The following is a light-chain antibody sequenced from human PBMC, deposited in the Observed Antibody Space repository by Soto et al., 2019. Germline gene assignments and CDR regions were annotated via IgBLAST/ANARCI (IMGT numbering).Light chain of an antibody. Sequence: LTQPPSVSGAPGQRVTISCTGSSSNIGAGYDVHWYQQLPGTAPKLLIYGNSNRPSGVPDRFSGSKSGTSASLAITGLQAEDEADYYCQSYDSSLRGRVFGTGTKVTVL. CDR3: QSYDSSLRGRV. J-gene: IGLJ1*01. CDR1: SSNIGAGYD. V-gene: IGLV1-40*01. CDR2: GNS.